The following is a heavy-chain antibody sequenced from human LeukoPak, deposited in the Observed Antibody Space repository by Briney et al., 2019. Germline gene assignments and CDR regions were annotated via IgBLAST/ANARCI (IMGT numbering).Heavy chain of an antibody. D-gene: IGHD6-19*01. CDR2: ISSSSSYI. CDR1: GFTFSSYS. Sequence: EGSLRLSCAASGFTFSSYSMNWVRQAPGKGLEWVSSISSSSSYIYYADSVKGRFTISRDNAKNSLYLQMNSLRAEDTAVYYCARDDSGWYHFFDYWGQGTLVTVSS. CDR3: ARDDSGWYHFFDY. V-gene: IGHV3-21*01. J-gene: IGHJ4*02.